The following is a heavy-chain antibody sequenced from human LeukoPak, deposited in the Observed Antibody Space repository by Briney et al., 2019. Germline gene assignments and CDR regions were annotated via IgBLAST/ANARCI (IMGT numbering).Heavy chain of an antibody. V-gene: IGHV7-4-1*02. CDR2: INTNTGNP. CDR1: GYTFASYA. CDR3: ARAEESLWFGEPMDV. Sequence: GASAKVSCKASGYTFASYAMNWVRQAPGQGLEWMGWINTNTGNPTYAQGFTGRFVFSLDTSVSTAYLQITSLQAEDIAVYYCARAEESLWFGEPMDVWGQGTTVTVSS. J-gene: IGHJ6*02. D-gene: IGHD3-10*01.